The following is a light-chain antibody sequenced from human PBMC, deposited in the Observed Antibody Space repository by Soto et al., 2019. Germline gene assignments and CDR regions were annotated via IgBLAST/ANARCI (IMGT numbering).Light chain of an antibody. V-gene: IGLV2-14*03. J-gene: IGLJ1*01. CDR1: SSDIGGSNY. CDR2: DVN. Sequence: QSALTQPASVSGSPGQSITVSCTGTSSDIGGSNYVSWYQQHPGKAPRLIIYDVNNRPSGVSARFSGSKSGNTASLTISGLQAEDEADYYCTSYTRSPLYVLGTGTKVTVL. CDR3: TSYTRSPLYV.